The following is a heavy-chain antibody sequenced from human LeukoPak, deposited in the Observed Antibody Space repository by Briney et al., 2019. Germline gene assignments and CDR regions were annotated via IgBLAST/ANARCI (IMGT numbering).Heavy chain of an antibody. CDR1: GFTFSSYA. Sequence: PGGSLRLSCAASGFTFSSYAMHWVRQAPGKGLEWVAVISYDGSNKYYADSVKGRFTISRDNSKNTLYLQMNSLRAEDTAVYYCAKDEYDYVWGSYRRYYYYYMDVWGKGTTVTISS. CDR3: AKDEYDYVWGSYRRYYYYYMDV. V-gene: IGHV3-30*04. CDR2: ISYDGSNK. J-gene: IGHJ6*03. D-gene: IGHD3-16*02.